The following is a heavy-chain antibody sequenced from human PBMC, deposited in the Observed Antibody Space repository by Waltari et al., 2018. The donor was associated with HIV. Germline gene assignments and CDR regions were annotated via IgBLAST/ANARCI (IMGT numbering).Heavy chain of an antibody. CDR1: GFSVRDSY. D-gene: IGHD1-1*01. CDR3: ARIGAATGNVHAFDW. J-gene: IGHJ3*01. Sequence: EVQLVETGGGFIQPGGTLRLSCAVSGFSVRDSYLSWIRQAPGQGLEWVSILYGVDGTYNADSVKGRFTISRDNAKSTVFLQMNSLRVEDTAMYFCARIGAATGNVHAFDWWGLGTMVNVFS. CDR2: LYGVDGT. V-gene: IGHV3-53*02.